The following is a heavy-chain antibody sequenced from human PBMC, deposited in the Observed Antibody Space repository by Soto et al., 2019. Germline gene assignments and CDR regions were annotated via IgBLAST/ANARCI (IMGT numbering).Heavy chain of an antibody. J-gene: IGHJ5*02. CDR1: GGSISSGGYY. D-gene: IGHD2-15*01. CDR3: ASLGYCSGGSCNRDWFDP. CDR2: IYYSGST. V-gene: IGHV4-31*03. Sequence: SETLSLTCTVSGGSISSGGYYWSWIRQHPGKGLEWIGYIYYSGSTYYNPSLKSRVTISVDTSKNQFSLKLSSVTAADTAVYYCASLGYCSGGSCNRDWFDPWGQGTLVTSPQ.